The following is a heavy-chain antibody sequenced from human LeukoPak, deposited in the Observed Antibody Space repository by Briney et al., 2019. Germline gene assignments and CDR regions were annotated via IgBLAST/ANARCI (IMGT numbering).Heavy chain of an antibody. CDR3: AGLSGPMWFGMDV. CDR1: GGTFSSYA. D-gene: IGHD1-26*01. CDR2: IIPIFGTA. J-gene: IGHJ6*02. Sequence: SVKVSCKASGGTFSSYAISWVRQAPGQGLEWMGGIIPIFGTANYAQKFQGRVMITADESTSTAYMELSSLRSEDTAVYYCAGLSGPMWFGMDVWGQGTTVTVSS. V-gene: IGHV1-69*13.